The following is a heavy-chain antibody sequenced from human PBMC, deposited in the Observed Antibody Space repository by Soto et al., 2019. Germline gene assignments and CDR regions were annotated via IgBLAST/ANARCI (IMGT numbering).Heavy chain of an antibody. V-gene: IGHV4-61*01. CDR2: IYYSGST. Sequence: QVQLQESGPGRVKPSETLSLTCTVSGGSVSSGSYYWSWIRQPPGKGLEWIGYIYYSGSTNYNPSLRSRVTISGDTSKNQFSLKLSCVTAADTAVYYCARDRGYSGYDEYYYYGMDVWGQGTTVTVSS. CDR1: GGSVSSGSYY. CDR3: ARDRGYSGYDEYYYYGMDV. D-gene: IGHD5-12*01. J-gene: IGHJ6*02.